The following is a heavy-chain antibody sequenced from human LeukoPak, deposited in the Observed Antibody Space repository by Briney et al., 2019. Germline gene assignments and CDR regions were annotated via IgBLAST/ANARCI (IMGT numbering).Heavy chain of an antibody. CDR1: GFTFSLYA. CDR3: AYSSGYYH. D-gene: IGHD3-22*01. J-gene: IGHJ1*01. CDR2: ITSNGGST. V-gene: IGHV3-64D*06. Sequence: GGSLRLSCSASGFTFSLYAMHWVRQAPGRGLEYVSAITSNGGSTYYADSVKGRFTISRDNSKNTLCLHMSTLRPEDTAVYYCAYSSGYYHWGQGTLVTVSS.